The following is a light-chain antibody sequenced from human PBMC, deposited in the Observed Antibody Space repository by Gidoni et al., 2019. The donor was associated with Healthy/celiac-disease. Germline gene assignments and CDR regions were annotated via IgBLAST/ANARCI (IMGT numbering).Light chain of an antibody. V-gene: IGKV2-28*01. CDR2: LGS. J-gene: IGKJ3*01. CDR3: MQALLGFT. CDR1: QRLLHSNGYNY. Sequence: DIEMTQSPPSLPVTPGETASITCRSSQRLLHSNGYNYLDWYLQKPGHSPQLMIYLGSNRASGVPDRVSGSGSATNFTIKSSRVEAEDVGFYYCMQALLGFTFGPGTKVDIK.